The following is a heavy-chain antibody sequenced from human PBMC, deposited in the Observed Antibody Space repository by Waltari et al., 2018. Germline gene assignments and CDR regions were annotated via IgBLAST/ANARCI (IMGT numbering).Heavy chain of an antibody. D-gene: IGHD2-21*02. CDR3: TRDRDWVLFDY. Sequence: EVLLVESGGGLGQPGGSLRLSCAASGFSFSTYVMHWVRQAPGQGLVWVSRISHDGSTTTSWDSVKGRFTVSRDNAKNTLYLQMNSLRAEDTAVYYCTRDRDWVLFDYWGQGTLVTVSS. V-gene: IGHV3-74*01. CDR1: GFSFSTYV. CDR2: ISHDGSTT. J-gene: IGHJ4*02.